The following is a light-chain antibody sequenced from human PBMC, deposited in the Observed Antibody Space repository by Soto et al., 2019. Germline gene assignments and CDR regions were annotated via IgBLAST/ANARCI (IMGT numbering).Light chain of an antibody. CDR2: AAS. CDR1: EDISTW. Sequence: DIQMTQSPSSVSASVGDRVTITCRSSEDISTWLAWYQQKPGKAPKLLIYAASSLQSGVPSRFSGSGSGTEFNLTISSLQPEEWETDDCQKYNSFIVNFGQGTKGEIK. J-gene: IGKJ2*01. V-gene: IGKV1-12*01. CDR3: QKYNSFIVN.